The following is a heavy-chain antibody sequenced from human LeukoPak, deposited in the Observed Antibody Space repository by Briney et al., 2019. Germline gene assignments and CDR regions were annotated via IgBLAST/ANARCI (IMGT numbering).Heavy chain of an antibody. V-gene: IGHV3-23*01. CDR2: ITDTGDAT. CDR1: GFTFRNFA. D-gene: IGHD6-13*01. Sequence: GGSLRLSCAASGFTFRNFAMAWVRQAPGKRLEWVSSITDTGDATGYTESVKGRFTISRDNSKNTLYLQMNSLRAEDTAVYYCAKDPEYSSSWYPDYWGQGTLVTVSS. CDR3: AKDPEYSSSWYPDY. J-gene: IGHJ4*02.